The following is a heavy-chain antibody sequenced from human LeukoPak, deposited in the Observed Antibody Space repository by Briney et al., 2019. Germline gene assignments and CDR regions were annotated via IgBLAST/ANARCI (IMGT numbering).Heavy chain of an antibody. CDR1: GYSFTSYW. V-gene: IGHV5-51*01. CDR3: ARHRPSRDFWSGLVYGMDV. CDR2: IYPGDSDT. D-gene: IGHD3-3*01. J-gene: IGHJ6*02. Sequence: GESLKISCKGSGYSFTSYWIGWVRQMPGKGLEWMGIIYPGDSDTRYSPSFQGQVTISADKSISTAYLQWSSLKASDTAMYYCARHRPSRDFWSGLVYGMDVWGQGTTVTVSS.